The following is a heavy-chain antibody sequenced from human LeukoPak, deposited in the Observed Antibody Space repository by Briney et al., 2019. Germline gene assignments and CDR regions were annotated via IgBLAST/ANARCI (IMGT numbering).Heavy chain of an antibody. CDR3: AKDSAYYGSGSFYYYYGMDV. CDR1: GFTFSSYG. CDR2: ISYDGSNK. Sequence: GGSLRLSCAASGFTFSSYGTHWVRQAPGKGLEWVSVISYDGSNKYYADSVKGRFTISRDNSKNTLYLQMNSRRAEDTAVYYCAKDSAYYGSGSFYYYYGMDVWGQGTTVTVSS. D-gene: IGHD3-10*01. V-gene: IGHV3-30*18. J-gene: IGHJ6*02.